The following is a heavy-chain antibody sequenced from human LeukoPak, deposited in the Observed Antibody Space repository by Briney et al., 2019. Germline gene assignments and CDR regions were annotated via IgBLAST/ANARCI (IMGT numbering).Heavy chain of an antibody. CDR2: IIPILGIA. Sequence: GASVKVSCKASGGTFSSYAISWVRQAPGQGLEWMGRIIPILGIANYAQKFQGRVTITADKSTGTAYMELSSLRSEDTAVYYCASLSSSSSLRYYYGMDVWGQGTTVTVSS. CDR3: ASLSSSSSLRYYYGMDV. J-gene: IGHJ6*02. CDR1: GGTFSSYA. D-gene: IGHD6-6*01. V-gene: IGHV1-69*04.